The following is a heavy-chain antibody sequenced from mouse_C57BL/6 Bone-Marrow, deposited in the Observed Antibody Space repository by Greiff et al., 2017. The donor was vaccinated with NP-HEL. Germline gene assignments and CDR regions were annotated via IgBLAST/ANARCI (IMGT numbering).Heavy chain of an antibody. J-gene: IGHJ3*01. CDR3: ATPFSD. CDR1: GFTFSSYT. CDR2: ISGGGGNT. V-gene: IGHV5-9*01. Sequence: DVMLVESGGGLVKPGGSLKLSCAASGFTFSSYTMSWVRQTPEKRLEWVATISGGGGNTYYPDSVKGRFTISRDNAKNTLYLQMSSLRSEDTALYYCATPFSDWGQGTLVTVSA.